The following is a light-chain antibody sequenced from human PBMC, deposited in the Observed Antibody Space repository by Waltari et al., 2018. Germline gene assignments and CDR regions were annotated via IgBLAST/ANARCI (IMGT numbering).Light chain of an antibody. V-gene: IGKV1-5*03. CDR3: QQYSTYSTT. J-gene: IGKJ4*02. Sequence: IQMTQSPSTLSAPIGGRITITCRAIPRLRFWLASYQQTPGSAPTLLIFRASSVESGVPSRCRGSGAGKEFTLTISSLQPDDFATYYCQQYSTYSTTFGGGTKVEIK. CDR1: PRLRFW. CDR2: RAS.